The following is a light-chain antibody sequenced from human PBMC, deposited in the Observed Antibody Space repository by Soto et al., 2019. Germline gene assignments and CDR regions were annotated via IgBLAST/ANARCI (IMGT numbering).Light chain of an antibody. CDR1: SSDVGGYNY. V-gene: IGLV2-14*03. J-gene: IGLJ1*01. CDR2: DVS. Sequence: QSVLTQPASVSGAPGQSIAISRTGTSSDVGGYNYVSWYQHHPGKAPKLMVYDVSNRPSGVSNRFSGSKSGNTASLTISGLQAEDEADYYCSSYTSSSTYVFGTGTTVTVL. CDR3: SSYTSSSTYV.